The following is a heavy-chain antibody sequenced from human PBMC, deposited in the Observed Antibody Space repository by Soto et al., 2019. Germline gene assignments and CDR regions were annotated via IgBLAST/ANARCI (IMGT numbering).Heavy chain of an antibody. D-gene: IGHD2-15*01. V-gene: IGHV1-69*06. CDR3: ARDDLSAATYCSGGSCYRYWYFDL. CDR2: IIPIFGTA. J-gene: IGHJ2*01. Sequence: GASVKVSCKASGGTFSSYSISWVLQAPGQGLEWMGGIIPIFGTANYAQKFQGRVTITADKSTSTAYMGLSSLRSEDTAVYYCARDDLSAATYCSGGSCYRYWYFDLWGRGTLVTVSS. CDR1: GGTFSSYS.